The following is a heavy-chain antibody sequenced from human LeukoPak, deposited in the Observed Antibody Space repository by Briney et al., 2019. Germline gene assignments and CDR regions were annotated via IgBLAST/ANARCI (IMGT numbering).Heavy chain of an antibody. CDR1: GFTFSNAW. D-gene: IGHD1-1*01. V-gene: IGHV3-15*01. CDR3: TTDNLGNWNDPLYYYGMDV. Sequence: GGSLRLSCAASGFTFSNAWMSWVRQAPGKGLEWVGRIKSKTDGGTTDYAAPVKGRFTISRDESKNTLYLQMNSLKTEDTAVYYCTTDNLGNWNDPLYYYGMDVWGQGTTVTVSS. CDR2: IKSKTDGGTT. J-gene: IGHJ6*02.